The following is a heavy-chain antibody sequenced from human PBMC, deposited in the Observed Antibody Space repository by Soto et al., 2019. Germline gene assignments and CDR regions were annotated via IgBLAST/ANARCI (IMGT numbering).Heavy chain of an antibody. D-gene: IGHD3-10*01. CDR3: ARHPLTMVRGVSGRYYYYGMDV. Sequence: PSQTLSLTCAISGDSGSSNSAAWNWIRQSPSRGLEWLGRTYYRSKWYNDYAVSVKSRITINPYTSKNQFSLQLNSVTPEDTAVYYCARHPLTMVRGVSGRYYYYGMDVWGQGTTVTVSS. CDR2: TYYRSKWYN. CDR1: GDSGSSNSAA. J-gene: IGHJ6*02. V-gene: IGHV6-1*01.